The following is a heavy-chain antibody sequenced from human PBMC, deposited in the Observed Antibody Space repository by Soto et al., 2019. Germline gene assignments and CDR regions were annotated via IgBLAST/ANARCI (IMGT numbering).Heavy chain of an antibody. CDR1: GFIFSSHW. Sequence: PGGSLRLSCAASGFIFSSHWMHWVRQAPGKGLVWVSSINNDGSGKYYADSVKGQFTISRDNSRSTLYLQMSSLRAEDTAIYYCAKRVPAPYYFDYWGQGILVTVSS. V-gene: IGHV3-74*01. CDR2: INNDGSGK. CDR3: AKRVPAPYYFDY. J-gene: IGHJ4*02.